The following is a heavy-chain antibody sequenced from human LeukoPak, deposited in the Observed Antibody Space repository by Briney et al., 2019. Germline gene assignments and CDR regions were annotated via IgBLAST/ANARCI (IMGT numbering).Heavy chain of an antibody. J-gene: IGHJ4*02. Sequence: GGSLRLSCAASGFTFSSYSMNWVRQAPGKGLEWVSSISNSSSYIYYADSVKGRFTISRDNAKNSLYLQMNSLRAEDTAVYYCARGGLGIAVAGADYWGQGTLVTVSS. V-gene: IGHV3-21*01. CDR3: ARGGLGIAVAGADY. D-gene: IGHD6-19*01. CDR1: GFTFSSYS. CDR2: ISNSSSYI.